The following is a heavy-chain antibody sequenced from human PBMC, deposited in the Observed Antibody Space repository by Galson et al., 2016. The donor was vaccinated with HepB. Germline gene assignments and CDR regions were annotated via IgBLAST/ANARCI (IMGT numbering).Heavy chain of an antibody. J-gene: IGHJ4*02. CDR2: IYSDGTTT. V-gene: IGHV3-74*01. D-gene: IGHD3-22*01. CDR1: GFNFNRYW. CDR3: ASPSYYDSSGRETPFDN. Sequence: SLRLSCAAPGFNFNRYWMHWVRQVPGKGLVWVSRIYSDGTTTTYADSVKGRFTISRDNGKNTVYLQMSSLRAEDTAVYYCASPSYYDSSGRETPFDNWGQGTLVTVSS.